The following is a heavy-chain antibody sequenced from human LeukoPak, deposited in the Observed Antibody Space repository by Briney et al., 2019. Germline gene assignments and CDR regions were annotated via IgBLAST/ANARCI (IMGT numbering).Heavy chain of an antibody. CDR1: GGTFSSYA. J-gene: IGHJ4*02. Sequence: SVKVSCKASGGTFSSYAISWVRQAPGQGLEWMGGIIPIFGTANYAQKFQGRVTITTDESTSTAYMELSSLRSEDTAVYYCARDRGSSSFFDYWGQGTLVTVSS. CDR2: IIPIFGTA. V-gene: IGHV1-69*05. CDR3: ARDRGSSSFFDY. D-gene: IGHD6-13*01.